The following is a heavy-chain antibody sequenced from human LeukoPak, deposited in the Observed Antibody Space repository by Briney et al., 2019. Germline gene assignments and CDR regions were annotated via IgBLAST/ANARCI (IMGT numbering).Heavy chain of an antibody. CDR2: IHWNGAST. Sequence: PGGSLRLSCAASGFTFDVYGMSWVRQAPGKGLEWVSGIHWNGASTSYADSVKGRFTISRDNAKNSLFLQMNSLRAEDTAVYYCARGIGGWYNWFDPWGQGTLVTVSS. V-gene: IGHV3-20*04. D-gene: IGHD6-19*01. CDR1: GFTFDVYG. J-gene: IGHJ5*02. CDR3: ARGIGGWYNWFDP.